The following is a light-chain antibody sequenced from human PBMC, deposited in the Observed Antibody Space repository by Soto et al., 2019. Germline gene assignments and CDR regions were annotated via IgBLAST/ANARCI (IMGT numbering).Light chain of an antibody. CDR2: DAS. V-gene: IGKV1-33*01. Sequence: DIQMTQSPSSLSASVGDRVTITCQASQDISNYLNWYQQKPGKAPKLLIYDASNLETGVPSRFSGSGSGTDFTFTISILQPEDIATYYGQQYDNLPITFGQGTRLEIK. J-gene: IGKJ5*01. CDR1: QDISNY. CDR3: QQYDNLPIT.